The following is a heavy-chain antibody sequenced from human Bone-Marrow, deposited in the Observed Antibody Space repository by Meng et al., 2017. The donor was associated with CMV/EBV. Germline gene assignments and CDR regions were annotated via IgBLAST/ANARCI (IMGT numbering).Heavy chain of an antibody. CDR2: IYYSGST. V-gene: IGHV4-61*01. J-gene: IGHJ4*02. D-gene: IGHD3-16*01. CDR3: ARQGDLIKY. CDR1: GGSVSSGSYY. Sequence: GSLRLSCTVSGGSVSSGSYYWSWIRQPPGKGLEWIGYIYYSGSTNYNPSLKSRVTISVDTSKNQFSLKLSSVTAADTAVYYCARQGDLIKYWRQGTLVPVSS.